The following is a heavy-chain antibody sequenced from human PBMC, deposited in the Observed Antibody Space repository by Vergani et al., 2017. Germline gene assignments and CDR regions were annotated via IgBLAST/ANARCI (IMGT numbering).Heavy chain of an antibody. D-gene: IGHD2-21*02. J-gene: IGHJ4*02. Sequence: QVQLVQSGAEVKKPGSSVKVSCKASEGTFSSYAISWVRQAPGQGLEWMGGIIPIFGIANYAQKFQGRVTITADESTSTAYMELSSLRSEDTAVYYCARSVGYCGGDCNFDYWGQGTLVTVSS. CDR3: ARSVGYCGGDCNFDY. CDR2: IIPIFGIA. V-gene: IGHV1-69*01. CDR1: EGTFSSYA.